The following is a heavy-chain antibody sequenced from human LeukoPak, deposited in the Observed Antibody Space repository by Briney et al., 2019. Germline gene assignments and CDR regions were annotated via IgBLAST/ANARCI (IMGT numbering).Heavy chain of an antibody. D-gene: IGHD6-13*01. CDR1: GFTFNNYA. V-gene: IGHV3-23*01. CDR2: TNGGGDTT. J-gene: IGHJ4*02. Sequence: GGSLRLSCAASGFTFNNYAMTWVRQAPGKGLEWVSATNGGGDTTYYVDSVKGRFTIFRDNSKNTVSLQMNGLRVDDTAIYYCAKDFSSSWSLYYFDSWGQGTLVTVSS. CDR3: AKDFSSSWSLYYFDS.